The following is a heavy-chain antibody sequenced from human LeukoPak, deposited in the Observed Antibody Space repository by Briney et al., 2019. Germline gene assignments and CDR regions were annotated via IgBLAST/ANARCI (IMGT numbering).Heavy chain of an antibody. J-gene: IGHJ4*02. CDR2: INPNSGGT. CDR1: GYTFTGYY. CDR3: ARGGEMATPHGDY. V-gene: IGHV1-2*04. Sequence: ASVKVSCKASGYTFTGYYMHWVRQAPGQGPEWMGWINPNSGGTNYAQKFQGWVTMTRDTSISTAYMELSRLRSDDTAVYYCARGGEMATPHGDYWGQGTLVTVSS. D-gene: IGHD5-24*01.